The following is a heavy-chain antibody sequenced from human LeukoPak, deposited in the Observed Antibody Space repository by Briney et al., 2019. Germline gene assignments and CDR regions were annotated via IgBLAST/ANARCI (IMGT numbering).Heavy chain of an antibody. J-gene: IGHJ4*02. D-gene: IGHD3-10*01. CDR2: ISGSGGTT. Sequence: GGSLRLSCAASGFTFSSYAMSWVRQAPGKGLEWVSAISGSGGTTYYTDSVKGRFTISRDNSNNTLYLQMNSLRAEDTAVYYCAKASRLLHGSGSYPGYFDYWGQGTLVTVSS. CDR1: GFTFSSYA. CDR3: AKASRLLHGSGSYPGYFDY. V-gene: IGHV3-23*01.